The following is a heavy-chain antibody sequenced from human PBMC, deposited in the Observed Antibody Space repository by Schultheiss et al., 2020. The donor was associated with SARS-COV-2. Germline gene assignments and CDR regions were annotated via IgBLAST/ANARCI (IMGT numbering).Heavy chain of an antibody. D-gene: IGHD4-11*01. V-gene: IGHV3-48*03. J-gene: IGHJ6*02. Sequence: GGSLRLSCAASGFTFSSYEMNWVRQAPGKGLEWVSGISGSGGSTYYADSVKGRFTISRDNAKNSLYLQMNSLRAEDTAVYYCAKVCMTTLSYYYGMDVWGQGTTVTVAS. CDR2: ISGSGGST. CDR1: GFTFSSYE. CDR3: AKVCMTTLSYYYGMDV.